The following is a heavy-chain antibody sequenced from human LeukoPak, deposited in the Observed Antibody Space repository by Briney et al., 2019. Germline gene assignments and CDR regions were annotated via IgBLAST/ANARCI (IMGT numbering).Heavy chain of an antibody. CDR2: ISGSGGST. J-gene: IGHJ4*02. CDR1: GFTFSSYA. Sequence: GGSLRLSCAASGFTFSSYAMSWVRQAPGKGLEWVSAISGSGGSTYYADSVKGRFTISRDNSKNTLYLQMNSLRAEDTAVYYCAKDRVTDCSSTSCYYHGGFDYWGQGTLVTVSS. CDR3: AKDRVTDCSSTSCYYHGGFDY. D-gene: IGHD2-2*01. V-gene: IGHV3-23*01.